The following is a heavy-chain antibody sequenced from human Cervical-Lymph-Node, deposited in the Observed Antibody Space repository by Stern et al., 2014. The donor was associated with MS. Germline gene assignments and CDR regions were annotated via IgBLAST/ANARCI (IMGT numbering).Heavy chain of an antibody. CDR2: IIPIVGTA. V-gene: IGHV1-69*01. CDR3: ARDRRHYDPSGGYYFDS. J-gene: IGHJ4*02. D-gene: IGHD3-22*01. Sequence: QVQLVQSGAGVKKPGSSVKVSCTASGGTFSSYAISWVRQAPGQGPEWMGGIIPIVGTANYAPRFQGRVTITADESTYTAYMELSSLRSEDTAVYYCARDRRHYDPSGGYYFDSWGQGTLVTVSS. CDR1: GGTFSSYA.